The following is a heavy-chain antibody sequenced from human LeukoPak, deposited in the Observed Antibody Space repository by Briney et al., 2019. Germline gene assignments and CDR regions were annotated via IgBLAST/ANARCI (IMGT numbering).Heavy chain of an antibody. CDR3: ARPRRSNSSHDY. Sequence: PSETLSLTCTVSGRSVSSSTYYWDWIRQPPGKGLEWIGTIYYSGSTYYNPSLKSRFTISVDTSKNPFSLRLSSVTAADTSVYYCARPRRSNSSHDYWGQGTLVTVSS. J-gene: IGHJ4*02. CDR1: GRSVSSSTYY. D-gene: IGHD6-6*01. CDR2: IYYSGST. V-gene: IGHV4-39*01.